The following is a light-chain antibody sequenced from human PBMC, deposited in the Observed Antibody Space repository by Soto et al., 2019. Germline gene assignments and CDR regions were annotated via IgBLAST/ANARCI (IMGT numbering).Light chain of an antibody. CDR2: DDS. Sequence: SYELTQPPSVSVSPGQTARITCGGNKIGTKSVHWYQQKPGQAPVLVVFDDSDRPSGIPERFSGSNSGNTATLTISRVEAGDEADYYWQVWDSSTDQNVVFGRGTKLTVL. J-gene: IGLJ2*01. CDR3: QVWDSSTDQNVV. CDR1: KIGTKS. V-gene: IGLV3-21*02.